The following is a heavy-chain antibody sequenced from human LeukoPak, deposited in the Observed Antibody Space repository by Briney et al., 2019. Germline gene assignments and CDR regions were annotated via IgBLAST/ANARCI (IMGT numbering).Heavy chain of an antibody. J-gene: IGHJ4*02. CDR3: AREILRDGSYLIED. V-gene: IGHV3-30*03. Sequence: GGSLRLSCAASGFIFSSYGMHWVRQAPGKGLEWVAAISYDGSDKYYTDSVKGRFTVSRDNSKNTLYLQMNSLRADDTAVYYCAREILRDGSYLIEDWGQGILVTVSS. CDR2: ISYDGSDK. D-gene: IGHD1-26*01. CDR1: GFIFSSYG.